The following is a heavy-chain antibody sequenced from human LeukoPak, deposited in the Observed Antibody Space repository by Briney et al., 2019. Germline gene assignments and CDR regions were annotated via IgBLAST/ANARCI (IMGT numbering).Heavy chain of an antibody. Sequence: GGSLRLSCAACGFTFYDYAMLWVRQAPGKGLEWVSGISWNSGSIGYADSVKGRFTISRNNAKNSLYLQMNSLRAEDTALYYCAKASRPTVAGTEFDYWGQGTLVTVSS. CDR2: ISWNSGSI. CDR1: GFTFYDYA. J-gene: IGHJ4*02. V-gene: IGHV3-9*01. CDR3: AKASRPTVAGTEFDY. D-gene: IGHD6-19*01.